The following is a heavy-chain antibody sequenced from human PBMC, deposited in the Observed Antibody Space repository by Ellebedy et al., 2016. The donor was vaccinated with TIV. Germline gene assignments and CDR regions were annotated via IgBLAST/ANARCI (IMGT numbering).Heavy chain of an antibody. CDR2: IYYSGST. CDR1: GGSISTYY. J-gene: IGHJ4*02. Sequence: MPSETLSLTCTVSGGSISTYYWRWIRQPPGKGLEWIGYIYYSGSTKYNPSLKSRVTMSVDTSKKQFSLNLSSVTAADTAVYYCARDRGLYYYDSSGYFVWGQGTLVTVSS. D-gene: IGHD3-22*01. V-gene: IGHV4-59*01. CDR3: ARDRGLYYYDSSGYFV.